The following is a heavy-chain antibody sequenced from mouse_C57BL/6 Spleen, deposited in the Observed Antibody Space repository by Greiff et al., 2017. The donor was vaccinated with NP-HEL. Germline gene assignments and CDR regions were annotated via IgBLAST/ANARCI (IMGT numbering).Heavy chain of an antibody. V-gene: IGHV5-4*01. D-gene: IGHD2-4*01. J-gene: IGHJ3*01. Sequence: DVHLVESGGGLVKPGGSLKLSCAASGFTFSSYAMSWVRQTPEKRLEWVATISDGGSYTYYPDNVKGRFTISRDNAKNNLYLQMSHLKSEDTAMYYCARDIDYDGGTFSYWGQGTLVTVSA. CDR3: ARDIDYDGGTFSY. CDR1: GFTFSSYA. CDR2: ISDGGSYT.